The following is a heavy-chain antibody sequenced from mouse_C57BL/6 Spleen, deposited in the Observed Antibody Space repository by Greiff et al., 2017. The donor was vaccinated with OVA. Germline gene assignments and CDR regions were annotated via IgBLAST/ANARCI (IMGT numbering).Heavy chain of an antibody. CDR1: GYAFSSSW. D-gene: IGHD1-1*01. Sequence: QVHVKQSGPELVKPGASVKISCKASGYAFSSSWMNWVKQRPGKGLEWIGRIYPGDGDTNYNGKFKGKATLTADKSSSTAYMQLSSLTSEDSAVYFCARGITTRYFDVWGTGTTVTVSS. CDR3: ARGITTRYFDV. V-gene: IGHV1-82*01. J-gene: IGHJ1*03. CDR2: IYPGDGDT.